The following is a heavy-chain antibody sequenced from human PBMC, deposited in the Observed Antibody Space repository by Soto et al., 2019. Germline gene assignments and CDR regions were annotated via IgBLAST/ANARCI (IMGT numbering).Heavy chain of an antibody. V-gene: IGHV3-30*18. CDR1: GFSFSTYA. CDR2: IASDGGDK. CDR3: AKDSHIGQAIYVFDA. D-gene: IGHD2-21*01. Sequence: PGGSLRLSCAASGFSFSTYAMHWVRQAPGKGLEWMSVIASDGGDKKYIDSVKGRFTISRDNSRNTLYLQMDSLRPEDTAVYSCAKDSHIGQAIYVFDAWGLGT. J-gene: IGHJ4*02.